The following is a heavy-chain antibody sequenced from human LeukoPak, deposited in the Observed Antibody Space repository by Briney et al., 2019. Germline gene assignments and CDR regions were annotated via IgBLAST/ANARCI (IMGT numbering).Heavy chain of an antibody. CDR1: GYTFTGYY. CDR2: INPNRGGT. V-gene: IGHV1-2*02. Sequence: GASVKVSCKASGYTFTGYYMHWVRQAPGQGLEWMGWINPNRGGTNYAQKFQGGVTMTRDTSISTSYMELSRLRSDDTAVYYCAGSDTAMASYDYWGQGTLVTVSS. J-gene: IGHJ4*02. D-gene: IGHD5-18*01. CDR3: AGSDTAMASYDY.